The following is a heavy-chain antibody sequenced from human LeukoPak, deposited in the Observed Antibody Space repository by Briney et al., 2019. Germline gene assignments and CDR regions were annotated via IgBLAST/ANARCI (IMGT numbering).Heavy chain of an antibody. CDR2: IIPIFGTA. D-gene: IGHD3-22*01. CDR3: AANKAYDSSPRGFQH. CDR1: GGTFSSYA. Sequence: SLKVSCKASGGTFSSYAISWVRQAPGQGLEWIGVIIPIFGTANYAQKFQGRVTITTDESTSTAYMELSSLRSEDTAVYYCAANKAYDSSPRGFQHWGEGILVTVSS. V-gene: IGHV1-69*05. J-gene: IGHJ1*01.